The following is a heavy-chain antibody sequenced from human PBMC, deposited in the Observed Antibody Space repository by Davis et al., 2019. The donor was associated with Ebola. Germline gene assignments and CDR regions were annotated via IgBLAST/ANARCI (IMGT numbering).Heavy chain of an antibody. Sequence: PGGSLRLSCAASGFTFSDYYMSWIRQAPGKGLEWVSYISSSGSTIYYADSVKGRFTISRDNAKNSLYLQMNSLRAEDTAVYYCARAVTVDGGQYYYYGMDVWGQGTTVTVSS. J-gene: IGHJ6*02. CDR2: ISSSGSTI. CDR1: GFTFSDYY. CDR3: ARAVTVDGGQYYYYGMDV. D-gene: IGHD4-23*01. V-gene: IGHV3-11*01.